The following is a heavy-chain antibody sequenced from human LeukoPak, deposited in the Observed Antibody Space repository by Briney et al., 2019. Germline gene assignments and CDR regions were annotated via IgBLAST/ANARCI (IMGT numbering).Heavy chain of an antibody. Sequence: GGSLRLSCGASGFTFSSYSVNWVRQAPGKGLEWVSYISSSSSTIYYADSVKGRFTISRDNAKNSLYVQMNSLRDEDTAVYYCARGTNSGVDVWGQGTTVTVSS. CDR2: ISSSSSTI. CDR1: GFTFSSYS. J-gene: IGHJ6*02. CDR3: ARGTNSGVDV. V-gene: IGHV3-48*02. D-gene: IGHD3-10*01.